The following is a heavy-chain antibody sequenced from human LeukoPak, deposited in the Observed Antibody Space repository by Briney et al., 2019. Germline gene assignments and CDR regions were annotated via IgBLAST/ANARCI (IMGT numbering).Heavy chain of an antibody. J-gene: IGHJ4*02. CDR2: IHPGDSDT. V-gene: IGHV5-51*01. CDR3: ARGGRYRYGSSDY. D-gene: IGHD5-18*01. Sequence: GESLKISCKGSGYIFTSYWIGWVRQMPGKGLEWMGIIHPGDSDTRYSPSFQGQVTMSADESITTAYLQWSSLKASDSAMYYCARGGRYRYGSSDYWGQGTLVTVSS. CDR1: GYIFTSYW.